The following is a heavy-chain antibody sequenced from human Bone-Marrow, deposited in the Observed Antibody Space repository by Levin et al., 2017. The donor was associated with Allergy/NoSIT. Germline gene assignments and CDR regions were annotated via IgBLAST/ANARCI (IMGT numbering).Heavy chain of an antibody. Sequence: PGESLKISCAASGFSFNIYSMNWVRQAPGKGLECVSGIGRGGDNTYYADSVKGRFAIFRDDSKNTVYLQMNSLRVEDTARYYCAKDGYSGDSKGHQFDSWGQGTLVTVSS. V-gene: IGHV3-23*01. D-gene: IGHD2-2*03. CDR3: AKDGYSGDSKGHQFDS. J-gene: IGHJ4*02. CDR1: GFSFNIYS. CDR2: IGRGGDNT.